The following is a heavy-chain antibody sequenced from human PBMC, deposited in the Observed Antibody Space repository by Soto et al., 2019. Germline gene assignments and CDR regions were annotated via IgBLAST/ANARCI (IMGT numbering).Heavy chain of an antibody. V-gene: IGHV3-9*01. CDR1: GFTFDDYA. J-gene: IGHJ6*02. CDR2: ISWNSGSI. CDR3: AKDLQGIEVAGQEDYYYYGMDV. D-gene: IGHD6-19*01. Sequence: PGGSLRLSCAASGFTFDDYAMHWVRQAPGKGLEWVSGISWNSGSIGYADSVKGRFTISRDNAKNSLYLQMNSLRAEDTALYYCAKDLQGIEVAGQEDYYYYGMDVWGQGTTVTVSS.